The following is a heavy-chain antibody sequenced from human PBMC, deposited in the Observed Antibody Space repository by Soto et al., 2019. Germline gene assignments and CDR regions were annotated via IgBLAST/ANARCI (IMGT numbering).Heavy chain of an antibody. CDR2: IYYSGST. J-gene: IGHJ4*02. CDR3: ARVFFGPVPAASFDY. D-gene: IGHD2-2*01. V-gene: IGHV4-31*03. Sequence: QVQLQESGPGLVKPSQTLSLTCTVSGGSISSGGYYWSWIRQHPGKGLEWIGYIYYSGSTYYNPSLKSRVTISVDTSKNQFSLKLSSVTAADTAVYYCARVFFGPVPAASFDYWGQGTLVTVSS. CDR1: GGSISSGGYY.